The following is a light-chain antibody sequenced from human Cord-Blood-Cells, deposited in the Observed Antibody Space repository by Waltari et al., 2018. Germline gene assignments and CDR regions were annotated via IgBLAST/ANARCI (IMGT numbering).Light chain of an antibody. Sequence: QSALTQPASVSGSPGQSIPISCTGNSSDVGSYNLVSWYQQHPGKAPKLMIYEGSKRPSGVANRFAGSKSDNTASLTISVLQAEYEADYYCCSYAGSSTLVFGGGTKLTVL. J-gene: IGLJ3*02. V-gene: IGLV2-23*01. CDR2: EGS. CDR3: CSYAGSSTLV. CDR1: SSDVGSYNL.